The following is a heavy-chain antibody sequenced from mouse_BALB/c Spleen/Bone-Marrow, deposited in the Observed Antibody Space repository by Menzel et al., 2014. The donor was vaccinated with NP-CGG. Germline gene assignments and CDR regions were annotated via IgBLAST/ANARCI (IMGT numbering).Heavy chain of an antibody. CDR2: INPYNDGT. CDR1: GYTFTSHV. J-gene: IGHJ1*01. CDR3: ARSLYGYDWYFDV. Sequence: VQLQQSGPELVKPGASVKMSCKASGYTFTSHVMHWVKQKPGQGLEWIGNINPYNDGTKYNEKFKGKATLTSDKSSSTAFMELSSLTSEDSAVYYCARSLYGYDWYFDVWGAGTTVTVSS. V-gene: IGHV1-14*01. D-gene: IGHD2-2*01.